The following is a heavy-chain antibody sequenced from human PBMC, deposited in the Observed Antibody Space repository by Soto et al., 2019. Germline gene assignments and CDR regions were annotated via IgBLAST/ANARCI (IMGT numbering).Heavy chain of an antibody. CDR3: VRTSLVVAAATRQDY. CDR2: INSDGSST. Sequence: GGSLRLSCAASGFTFSSYWMHWVRQAPGKGLVWVSRINSDGSSTSYAGSVKGRFTISRDNAKNTLYLQMNSLRAEDTAVYYCVRTSLVVAAATRQDYWGQGTLVTVSS. D-gene: IGHD2-15*01. J-gene: IGHJ4*02. V-gene: IGHV3-74*01. CDR1: GFTFSSYW.